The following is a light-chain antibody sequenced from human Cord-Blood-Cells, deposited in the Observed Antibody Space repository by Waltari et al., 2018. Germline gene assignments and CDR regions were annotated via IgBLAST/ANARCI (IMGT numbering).Light chain of an antibody. CDR3: CSYAGSSTWV. Sequence: QSALTQPASVSGSPGQSITLPCTGTSSDAGRYNLVPGYHPTPAKSPKLMIYEGSKRPAGVSNRFSGSKSGNTASLTISGLHAEDEADYYCCSYAGSSTWVFGGGTKLTVL. V-gene: IGLV2-23*01. CDR2: EGS. CDR1: SSDAGRYNL. J-gene: IGLJ3*02.